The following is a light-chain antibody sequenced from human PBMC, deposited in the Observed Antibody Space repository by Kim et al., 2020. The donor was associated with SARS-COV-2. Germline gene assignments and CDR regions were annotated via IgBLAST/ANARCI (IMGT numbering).Light chain of an antibody. CDR1: QSINSY. CDR3: QQYYSYPPT. Sequence: IWITQSPSSLSASTGDRVTITCRASQSINSYLAWHQQKPGKAPKLLIYAASTLQSGVPSRFSGSGSGTDFTLTINCLQSEDFATYYCQQYYSYPPTFGQGTKVDIK. CDR2: AAS. V-gene: IGKV1-8*01. J-gene: IGKJ1*01.